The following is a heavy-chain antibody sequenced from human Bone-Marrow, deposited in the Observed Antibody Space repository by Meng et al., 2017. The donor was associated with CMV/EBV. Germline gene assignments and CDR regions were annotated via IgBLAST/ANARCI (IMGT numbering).Heavy chain of an antibody. CDR3: ASGGNPAGYYYGMDV. D-gene: IGHD4-23*01. V-gene: IGHV1-69*05. CDR2: IIPIFGTA. Sequence: SVKVSCKASGGTFSSYAISWVRQAPGQGLEWMGGIIPIFGTANYAQKLQGRVKITTDESTSTAYMELSSLRSEDTAVYYCASGGNPAGYYYGMDVWGQGTTVTVAS. J-gene: IGHJ6*02. CDR1: GGTFSSYA.